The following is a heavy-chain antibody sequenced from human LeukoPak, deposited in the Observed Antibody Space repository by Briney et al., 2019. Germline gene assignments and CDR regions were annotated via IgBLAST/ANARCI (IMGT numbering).Heavy chain of an antibody. CDR2: ISSSSSYI. Sequence: GGSLRLSCAASGFTFSSYSMNWVRQAPGKGLEWVSSISSSSSYIYYADSVKGRFTISRDNAKNSLYLQMNSLRAEDTAVYYCARDQYYDFWSGYYHPVGYYYMDVWGKGTTVTVSS. D-gene: IGHD3-3*01. CDR3: ARDQYYDFWSGYYHPVGYYYMDV. J-gene: IGHJ6*03. CDR1: GFTFSSYS. V-gene: IGHV3-21*01.